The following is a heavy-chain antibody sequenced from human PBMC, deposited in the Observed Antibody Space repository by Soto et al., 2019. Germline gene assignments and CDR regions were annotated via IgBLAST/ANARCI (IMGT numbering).Heavy chain of an antibody. CDR1: GGSFSGYY. J-gene: IGHJ4*02. D-gene: IGHD3-9*01. CDR3: TRGGDPYKTGH. CDR2: INHSGST. V-gene: IGHV4-34*01. Sequence: PSETLSLTCAVYGGSFSGYYWTWIRQPPGTGLEWIGVINHSGSTNYNPSLKSRVTISVDTSKNQFSLKLTSVNTSDTAMYYCTRGGDPYKTGHWGQGTLVTVSS.